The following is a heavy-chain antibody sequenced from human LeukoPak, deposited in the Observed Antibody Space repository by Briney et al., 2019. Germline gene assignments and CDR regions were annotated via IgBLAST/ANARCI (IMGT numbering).Heavy chain of an antibody. CDR3: ASDPPAGMVVMFGGDY. D-gene: IGHD3-16*01. J-gene: IGHJ4*02. Sequence: ASVKVSCKASGYTFTSYGISWVRQAPGQGLEWMGWISAYNGNTNYAQKLQGSVTMTTDTSTSTTYMELRSLRSDDTAVYYCASDPPAGMVVMFGGDYWGQGTLVTVSS. V-gene: IGHV1-18*01. CDR2: ISAYNGNT. CDR1: GYTFTSYG.